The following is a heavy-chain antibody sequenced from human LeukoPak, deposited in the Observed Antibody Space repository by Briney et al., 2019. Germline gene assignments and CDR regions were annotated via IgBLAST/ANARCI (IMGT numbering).Heavy chain of an antibody. V-gene: IGHV3-33*01. Sequence: VGSLRLSCTSTGFTYLSYAIHWIRQAPAGGLDGVALGCHVGSNRYYADSLKGRFTIPRDNSKNAVYLQMNSLRGEDTALYYCARELFGSGSCPDYWGQGTLVTVSS. J-gene: IGHJ4*02. CDR2: GCHVGSNR. CDR1: GFTYLSYA. CDR3: ARELFGSGSCPDY. D-gene: IGHD3-10*01.